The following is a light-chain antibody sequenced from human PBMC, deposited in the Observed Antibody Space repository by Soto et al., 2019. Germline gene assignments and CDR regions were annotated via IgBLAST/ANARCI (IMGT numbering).Light chain of an antibody. CDR2: TAS. Sequence: DIQMTQSPSSLSASIGDRVTITCRASQGISNYLAWYQQKPGKVPKLLIYTASTFQSGVPSRFSGSGSGTDFALTISSLQPEDVATYYCQKYSGPPYTFGQGTKLEIK. CDR3: QKYSGPPYT. V-gene: IGKV1-27*01. CDR1: QGISNY. J-gene: IGKJ2*01.